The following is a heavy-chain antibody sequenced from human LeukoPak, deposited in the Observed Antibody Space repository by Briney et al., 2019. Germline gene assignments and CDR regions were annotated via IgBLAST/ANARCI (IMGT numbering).Heavy chain of an antibody. CDR1: GGSISSSSYY. Sequence: PSETLSLTCTDSGGSISSSSYYWGWIRQPPGKELEWIGSIYYSGSTYYNPSLESRVTISVDTSKNQFSLKLSSVTAADTAVYYCARVRKVGATLDYWGQGTLVTVSS. V-gene: IGHV4-39*07. J-gene: IGHJ4*02. CDR2: IYYSGST. CDR3: ARVRKVGATLDY. D-gene: IGHD1-26*01.